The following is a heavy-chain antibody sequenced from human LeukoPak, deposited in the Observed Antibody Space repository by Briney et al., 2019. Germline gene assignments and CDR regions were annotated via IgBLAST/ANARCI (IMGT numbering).Heavy chain of an antibody. J-gene: IGHJ4*02. D-gene: IGHD2-2*01. CDR2: INHSGST. V-gene: IGHV4-34*01. CDR1: GGSFSGYY. CDR3: ALVVPAAIKY. Sequence: SETLSLTCAVYGGSFSGYYWNWIRQPPGKGLEWIGEINHSGSTNYNPSLKSRVTISVDTSKNQFSLKLSSVTAADTAVYYCALVVPAAIKYWGQGTLVTVSS.